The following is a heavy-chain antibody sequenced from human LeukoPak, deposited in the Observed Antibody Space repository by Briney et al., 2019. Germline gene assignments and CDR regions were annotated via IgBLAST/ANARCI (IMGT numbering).Heavy chain of an antibody. CDR1: QFAFSYYA. CDR2: IGASGGYT. Sequence: QPGGSLRLSCPASQFAFSYYAMTWVRQAPGKGLEWVSGIGASGGYTYYADSVKGRFTISRDNSKNTLYLQLNSLRVEDTAVYYCAKEINAHGSRGFDYWGQGTLVTVSS. D-gene: IGHD3-10*01. CDR3: AKEINAHGSRGFDY. V-gene: IGHV3-23*01. J-gene: IGHJ4*02.